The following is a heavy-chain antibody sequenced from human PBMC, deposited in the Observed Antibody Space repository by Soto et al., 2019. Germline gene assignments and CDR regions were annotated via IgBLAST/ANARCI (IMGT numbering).Heavy chain of an antibody. Sequence: EVQLAESGGGLAQPGGSLRLSCAASGFTLSGYAMDWVRQAPGKGLEYVSGISSNGVGTYYANYVQGRFTISRDNSKNTVYLHMGSLRPEDMAVYYCARRARPDFYYMVVWGKGTTVTVSS. D-gene: IGHD6-6*01. J-gene: IGHJ6*03. V-gene: IGHV3-64*01. CDR1: GFTLSGYA. CDR3: ARRARPDFYYMVV. CDR2: ISSNGVGT.